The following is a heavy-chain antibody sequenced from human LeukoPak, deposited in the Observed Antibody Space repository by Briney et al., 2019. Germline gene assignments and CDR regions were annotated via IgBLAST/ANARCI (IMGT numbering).Heavy chain of an antibody. D-gene: IGHD2/OR15-2a*01. CDR2: ISSSGSTI. V-gene: IGHV3-48*04. Sequence: PGGSLRLSCAASGFTFSSYWMSWVRQAPGKGLEWVSYISSSGSTIYYADSVKGRFTISRDNAKNSLYLQMNSPRAEDTAVYYCARDRWDGFSDYLFYFDYWGQGTLVTVSS. CDR3: ARDRWDGFSDYLFYFDY. CDR1: GFTFSSYW. J-gene: IGHJ4*02.